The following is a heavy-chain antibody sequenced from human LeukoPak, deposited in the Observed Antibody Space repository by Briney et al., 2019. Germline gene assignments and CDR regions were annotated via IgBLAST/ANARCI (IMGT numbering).Heavy chain of an antibody. CDR3: AKALPSENTLGGVIAQEEYYFDY. D-gene: IGHD3-16*02. Sequence: GRSLRLSCAASGFTFSSYGMHWVRQAPGKGLEWVAVIWYDGSNKYYADSVKGRFTISRDNSKNTLYLQMNSLRAEDTAVYYCAKALPSENTLGGVIAQEEYYFDYWGQGTLVTVSS. V-gene: IGHV3-33*06. CDR1: GFTFSSYG. J-gene: IGHJ4*02. CDR2: IWYDGSNK.